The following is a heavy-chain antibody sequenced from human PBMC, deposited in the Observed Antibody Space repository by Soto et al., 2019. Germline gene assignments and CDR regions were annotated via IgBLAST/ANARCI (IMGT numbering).Heavy chain of an antibody. CDR3: ARDRAGAQYGLDV. J-gene: IGHJ6*01. V-gene: IGHV3-48*02. CDR1: GFTFSSYS. CDR2: ISSSSSTI. Sequence: EVQLVESGGGLVQPGGSLRLSCAASGFTFSSYSMNWVRQAPGKGLEWFSYISSSSSTIYYVDSVKGRFTISRDNAKNSMYLQTNSLRDEDTAVYYCARDRAGAQYGLDVWGQGTTVTVSS. D-gene: IGHD1-26*01.